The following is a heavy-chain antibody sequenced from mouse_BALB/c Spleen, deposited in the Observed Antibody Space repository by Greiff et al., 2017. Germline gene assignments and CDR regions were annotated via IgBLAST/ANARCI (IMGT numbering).Heavy chain of an antibody. V-gene: IGHV1-18*01. J-gene: IGHJ2*01. CDR2: INPNNGGT. CDR3: ARVAMSTTEYYFDY. Sequence: EVQLQQSGPELVKPGASVKIPCKASGYTFTDYNMDWVKQSHGKSLEWIGDINPNNGGTIYNQKFKGKATLTVDKSSSTAYMELRSLTSEDTAVYYCARVAMSTTEYYFDYWGQGTTLTVSS. CDR1: GYTFTDYN. D-gene: IGHD2-4*01.